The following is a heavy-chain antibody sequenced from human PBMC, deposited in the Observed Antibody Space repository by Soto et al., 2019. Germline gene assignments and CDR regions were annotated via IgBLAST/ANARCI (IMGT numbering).Heavy chain of an antibody. CDR2: IKRKSDGGTL. D-gene: IGHD5-12*01. V-gene: IGHV3-15*01. J-gene: IGHJ4*02. CDR1: GFTFSTAW. Sequence: EVQLVESGGGLVKPGESLRVSCAASGFTFSTAWMTWVRQTPGKGLEWVGRIKRKSDGGTLDYAAPVTGRFTISRDDSKNTLYLQMNRLKTEDTAVYYCTTISGYDTSWDHWGQGTLVTVSS. CDR3: TTISGYDTSWDH.